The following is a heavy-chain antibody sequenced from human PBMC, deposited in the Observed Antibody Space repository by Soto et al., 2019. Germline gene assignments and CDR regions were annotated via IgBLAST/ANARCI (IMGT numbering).Heavy chain of an antibody. CDR2: ISAYNGNT. CDR1: GYTFSNYG. V-gene: IGHV1-18*01. Sequence: QVQLVQSGAEVKKPGASVKVSCKASGYTFSNYGISWVRQAPGQGLEWMGWISAYNGNTNYIQKLQGRVIMTTDPSARTAYMELRSQRSDDTAVYYCATLLDPCDVMDDWGQGNKVTVSS. J-gene: IGHJ6*02. CDR3: ATLLDPCDVMDD. D-gene: IGHD3-10*01.